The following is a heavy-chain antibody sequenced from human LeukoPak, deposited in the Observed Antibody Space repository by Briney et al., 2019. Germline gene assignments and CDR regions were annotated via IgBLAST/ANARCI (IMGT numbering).Heavy chain of an antibody. Sequence: ASVKVSCKASGYTFTGYYMHWVRQAPGQGLEWMGWINPNSGGTNYAQKFQGRVTMTRDTSISTAYMELSRLRSDDTAVYYCARSIMGASRKAFDIWGQGTMVTVSS. CDR2: INPNSGGT. J-gene: IGHJ3*02. CDR1: GYTFTGYY. V-gene: IGHV1-2*02. D-gene: IGHD1-26*01. CDR3: ARSIMGASRKAFDI.